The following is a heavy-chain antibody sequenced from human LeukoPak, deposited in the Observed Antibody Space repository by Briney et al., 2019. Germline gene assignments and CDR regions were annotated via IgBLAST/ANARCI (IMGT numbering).Heavy chain of an antibody. V-gene: IGHV4-59*01. CDR1: GGSISSYY. Sequence: SETLSLTCPVSGGSISSYYWSWIRQPPGKGLEWIGYIYYSGSTNYNPSLKSRVTISVDTSKNQFSLKLSSVTAADTAVYYCARDYDSSGYLGYWGQGTLVTVSS. CDR2: IYYSGST. D-gene: IGHD3-22*01. CDR3: ARDYDSSGYLGY. J-gene: IGHJ4*02.